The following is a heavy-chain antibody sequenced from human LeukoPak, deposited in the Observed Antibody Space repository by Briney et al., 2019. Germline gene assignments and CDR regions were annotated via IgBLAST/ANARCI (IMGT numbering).Heavy chain of an antibody. D-gene: IGHD2-21*01. CDR1: GFTFSSYW. CDR3: GRGIYCDPVVCDY. V-gene: IGHV3-74*01. Sequence: GGSLRLSCAASGFTFSSYWMHWVRQAPGRGLVWVSSIHSDEIRTNYADSVTGRFTISRDNAKNTVYLQMNSLRNEDTAVYYCGRGIYCDPVVCDYWGQGTLVTVSS. CDR2: IHSDEIRT. J-gene: IGHJ4*02.